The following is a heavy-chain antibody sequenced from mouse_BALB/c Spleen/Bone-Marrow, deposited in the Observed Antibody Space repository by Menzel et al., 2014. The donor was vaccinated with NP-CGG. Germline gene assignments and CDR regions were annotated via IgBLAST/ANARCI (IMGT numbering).Heavy chain of an antibody. V-gene: IGHV2-9*02. Sequence: VKLMESGPGLVAPSQSLSITCTVSGFSLTSYGVHWIRQPPGKGLEWLGVIWAGGSTNYNSALMSRLSISKDNSKSQVFLNMNSLQTDDTAMYYCARDRGLGRFAYWGQGTLVTVSA. CDR3: ARDRGLGRFAY. CDR1: GFSLTSYG. CDR2: IWAGGST. D-gene: IGHD4-1*01. J-gene: IGHJ3*01.